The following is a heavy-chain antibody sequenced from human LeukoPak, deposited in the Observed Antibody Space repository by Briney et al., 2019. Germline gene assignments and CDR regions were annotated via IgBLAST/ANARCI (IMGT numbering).Heavy chain of an antibody. CDR1: RGSISNSNYY. J-gene: IGHJ4*02. Sequence: SETLSLTCSVSRGSISNSNYYWGWIRQPPGKGLEWIGNIYYSGTTYYNPSLKSRVTISVDTSKNQFSLKLSSVTAADTAVYYCARQDRITMVRGVAQPSDYWGQGTLVTVSS. V-gene: IGHV4-39*01. D-gene: IGHD3-10*01. CDR2: IYYSGTT. CDR3: ARQDRITMVRGVAQPSDY.